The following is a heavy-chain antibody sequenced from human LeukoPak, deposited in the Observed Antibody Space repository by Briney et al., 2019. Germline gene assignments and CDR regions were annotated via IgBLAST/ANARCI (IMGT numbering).Heavy chain of an antibody. V-gene: IGHV4-39*07. CDR3: ASPTPGFAP. CDR1: GGSISSSSYY. Sequence: TSETLSLTCTVSGGSISSSSYYWGWIRQPPGKGLEWIGSIYYSGSTSYNASLKSRVTISVDTSKNQFSLRLSSVTAADTAVYYCASPTPGFAPGGKGPLVPVPS. J-gene: IGHJ5*02. CDR2: IYYSGST.